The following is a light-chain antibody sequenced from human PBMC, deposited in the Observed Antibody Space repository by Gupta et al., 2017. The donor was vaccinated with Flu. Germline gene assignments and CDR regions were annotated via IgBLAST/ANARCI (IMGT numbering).Light chain of an antibody. CDR3: AAWDDSLNGWV. Sequence: SSYNIGTNTLNWYQQYPETAPKLLIYTNNQRHSGVPDRFSGSKSGTSASLAISVLQSEDEADYYCAAWDDSLNGWVFGGGTKLTVL. CDR2: TNN. V-gene: IGLV1-44*01. CDR1: SYNIGTNT. J-gene: IGLJ3*02.